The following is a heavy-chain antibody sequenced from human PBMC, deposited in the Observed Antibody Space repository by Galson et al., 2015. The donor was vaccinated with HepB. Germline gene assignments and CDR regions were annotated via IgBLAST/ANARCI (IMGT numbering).Heavy chain of an antibody. V-gene: IGHV3-30-3*01. Sequence: SLRLSCAASGFTFSSYAMHWVRQAPGKGLEWVAVISYDGSNKYYADSVKGRFTISRDNSKNTLYLQMNSLRAEDTAVYYCASFIAVAGTVSFDYWGQGTLVTVSS. CDR2: ISYDGSNK. CDR3: ASFIAVAGTVSFDY. CDR1: GFTFSSYA. D-gene: IGHD6-19*01. J-gene: IGHJ4*02.